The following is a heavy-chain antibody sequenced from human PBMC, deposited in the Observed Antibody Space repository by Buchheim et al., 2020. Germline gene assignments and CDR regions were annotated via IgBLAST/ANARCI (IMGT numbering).Heavy chain of an antibody. Sequence: EVQLLESGGGLVQPGGSLRLSCAASGFTFSSYAMSWVRQAPGKGLEWVSAISGSGGSTYYADSVKGRFTISSANSKTTLYLQMNSLRAEDTAVYYCAKNVGWNPPNYYYGMDVWGQGTT. CDR2: ISGSGGST. D-gene: IGHD1-1*01. J-gene: IGHJ6*02. CDR1: GFTFSSYA. CDR3: AKNVGWNPPNYYYGMDV. V-gene: IGHV3-23*01.